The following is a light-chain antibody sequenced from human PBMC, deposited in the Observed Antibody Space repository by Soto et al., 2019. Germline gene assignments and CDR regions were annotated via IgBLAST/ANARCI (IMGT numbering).Light chain of an antibody. CDR1: SGHSSYI. CDR2: VEGSGSF. Sequence: QPVLTQSSSASASLGSSVKLTCTLSSGHSSYIIAWHQQQPGKAPRYLMKVEGSGSFNKGSGVPDRFSAYRSGADRYLTISNLQFEDEADYYCETWDSNTWVFGGGTQLTVL. J-gene: IGLJ3*02. V-gene: IGLV4-60*02. CDR3: ETWDSNTWV.